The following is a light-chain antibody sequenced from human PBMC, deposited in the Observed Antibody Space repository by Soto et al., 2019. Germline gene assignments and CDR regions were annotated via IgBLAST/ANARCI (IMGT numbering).Light chain of an antibody. CDR2: GAS. Sequence: EVVMTQSPATLYVSTGDTATLSCRASQSVSSSLAWYQQKPGQAPRLVIHGASTRATGIPARFSGSGSGTEFTLTISSLQSEDFAVYYCQQYDNWPITFGQGTRLEIK. CDR1: QSVSSS. CDR3: QQYDNWPIT. V-gene: IGKV3-15*01. J-gene: IGKJ5*01.